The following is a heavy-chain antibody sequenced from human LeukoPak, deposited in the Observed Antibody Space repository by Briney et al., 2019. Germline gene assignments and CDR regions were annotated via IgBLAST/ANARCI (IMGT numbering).Heavy chain of an antibody. D-gene: IGHD2-21*01. CDR3: ASYPGVFPPLFDY. J-gene: IGHJ4*02. Sequence: GGSLRLSCAASGFTFSSYSMNWVRQAPGKGLEWVSSISSSSYIYYADSVKGRFTISRDNAKNSLYLQMNSLRAEDTAVYYCASYPGVFPPLFDYWGQGTLVTVSS. V-gene: IGHV3-21*01. CDR2: ISSSSYI. CDR1: GFTFSSYS.